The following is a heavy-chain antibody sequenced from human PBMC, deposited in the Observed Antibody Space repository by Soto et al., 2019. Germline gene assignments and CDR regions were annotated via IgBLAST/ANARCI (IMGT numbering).Heavy chain of an antibody. Sequence: VASVKVSCKASGYTFTNSGISWVRQAPGQGLEWMGWISTDNGNTNYAQHLQGRVSMTTDTSTSTAYMDLRSLRSDDTAVYYCARGQGITTFGVYSMYYYGMDVWGQGTTVTVSS. D-gene: IGHD3-3*01. CDR2: ISTDNGNT. J-gene: IGHJ6*02. CDR1: GYTFTNSG. CDR3: ARGQGITTFGVYSMYYYGMDV. V-gene: IGHV1-18*01.